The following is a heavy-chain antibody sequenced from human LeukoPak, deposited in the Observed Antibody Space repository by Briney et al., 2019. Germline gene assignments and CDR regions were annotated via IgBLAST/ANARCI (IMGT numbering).Heavy chain of an antibody. CDR1: GFTFSSYA. Sequence: GGSLRLSCAASGFTFSSYAMSWVRQAPGKGLEWVSAISGSGGSTYYADSVKGRFTISRDNTKNTLYLHMNRLRAEDTAVYYCAKGGYYERGWSFDIWGQGTMVTVSS. V-gene: IGHV3-23*01. D-gene: IGHD3-22*01. CDR2: ISGSGGST. CDR3: AKGGYYERGWSFDI. J-gene: IGHJ3*02.